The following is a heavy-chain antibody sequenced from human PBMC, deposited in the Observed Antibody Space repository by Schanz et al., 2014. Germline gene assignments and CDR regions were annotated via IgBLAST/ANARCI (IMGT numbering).Heavy chain of an antibody. Sequence: EVQLVESEGGLVQPGGSLRLSCEGSGFSFSDYWMGWVRQAPGKGLEWVAVTTNDGSEKYYTDSVKGRFTVSRDNSKNTLYLQLNSLRAEDTAVYYCARDDKRDVDWLTPFDMWGQGTMVAVS. CDR2: TTNDGSEK. V-gene: IGHV3-7*01. D-gene: IGHD3-9*01. CDR1: GFSFSDYW. CDR3: ARDDKRDVDWLTPFDM. J-gene: IGHJ3*02.